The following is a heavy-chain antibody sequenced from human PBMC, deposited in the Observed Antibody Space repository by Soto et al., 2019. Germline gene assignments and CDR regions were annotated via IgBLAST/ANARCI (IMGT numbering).Heavy chain of an antibody. J-gene: IGHJ6*02. Sequence: ASVKVSCKASGYTFTSYAMHWLRQSPGQRLEWMGWINAGNGNTKYSQKFQGRVTITRDTSASTAYMELSSLRSEDTAVYYCARDGAVYCSGGSCYLIGMDVWGQGTTVTVSS. CDR3: ARDGAVYCSGGSCYLIGMDV. CDR1: GYTFTSYA. V-gene: IGHV1-3*01. D-gene: IGHD2-15*01. CDR2: INAGNGNT.